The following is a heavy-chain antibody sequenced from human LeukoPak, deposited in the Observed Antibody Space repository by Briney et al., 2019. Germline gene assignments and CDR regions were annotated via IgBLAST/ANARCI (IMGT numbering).Heavy chain of an antibody. J-gene: IGHJ5*02. D-gene: IGHD3-10*01. V-gene: IGHV4-31*03. CDR2: IYYSGNT. CDR3: ARRYGSGTEWFDP. CDR1: GASISSGSYY. Sequence: PSETLSLTCTVSGASISSGSYYWSWIRQHPGKGLEWIGYIYYSGNTYYNPSLESRVTISVDTSKNQLSLKLSSVTAADTAVYYCARRYGSGTEWFDPWGQGTLVTVSS.